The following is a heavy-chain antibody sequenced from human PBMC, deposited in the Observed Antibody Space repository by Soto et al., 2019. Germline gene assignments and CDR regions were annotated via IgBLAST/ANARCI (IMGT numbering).Heavy chain of an antibody. J-gene: IGHJ4*02. CDR1: GFTFSSYA. V-gene: IGHV3-23*01. CDR3: EGLYYDFWSGYITPDY. CDR2: ISGSGGST. D-gene: IGHD3-3*01. Sequence: PGGSLRLSCAASGFTFSSYAMSWVRQAPGKGLEWVSAISGSGGSTYYADSVKGRFTISRDNSKNTLYLQMNSLRAEDTAVYYCEGLYYDFWSGYITPDYWGQGTLVTVSS.